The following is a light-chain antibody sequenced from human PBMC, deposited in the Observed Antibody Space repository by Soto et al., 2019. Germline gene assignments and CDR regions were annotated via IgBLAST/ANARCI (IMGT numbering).Light chain of an antibody. CDR2: DVN. V-gene: IGLV2-11*01. J-gene: IGLJ2*01. Sequence: QSVLTQPRSVSGSPGQSVTISCTGTSSDVGNYAYVSWYRQYPGQAPKLMIYDVNKRPSGVPDRFSGSKSGNTASLTISGLQADDEAEYYCCSYAGAYTVVFGGGTKLTVL. CDR1: SSDVGNYAY. CDR3: CSYAGAYTVV.